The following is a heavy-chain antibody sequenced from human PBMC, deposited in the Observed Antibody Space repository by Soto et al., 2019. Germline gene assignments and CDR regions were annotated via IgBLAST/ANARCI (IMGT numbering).Heavy chain of an antibody. CDR3: AKLSSAGSDY. D-gene: IGHD6-19*01. V-gene: IGHV3-23*01. Sequence: QPGGSLRLSCAASGFTFSSYAMTWVRQAPGKGLEWVSSIDVTGGRTYYADSVKGRFTISRDSSKNTLYLQMNSLRDEDTAVYYCAKLSSAGSDYWGQGTLVTVSS. CDR1: GFTFSSYA. J-gene: IGHJ4*02. CDR2: IDVTGGRT.